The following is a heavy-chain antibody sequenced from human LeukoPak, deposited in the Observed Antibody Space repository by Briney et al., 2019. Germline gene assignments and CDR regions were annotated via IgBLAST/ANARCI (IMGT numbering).Heavy chain of an antibody. CDR1: GGSISNSSYC. V-gene: IGHV4-39*07. CDR2: IYYSGST. CDR3: ARVYCSGGSCYDSRGWFDP. Sequence: PSETLSLTCTVSGGSISNSSYCWGWIRQPPGKGLEWIGSIYYSGSTYYKSSLKSRVTISVDTSKNQFSLRLSSVTAADTAVYYCARVYCSGGSCYDSRGWFDPWGQGTLVTVSS. J-gene: IGHJ5*02. D-gene: IGHD2-15*01.